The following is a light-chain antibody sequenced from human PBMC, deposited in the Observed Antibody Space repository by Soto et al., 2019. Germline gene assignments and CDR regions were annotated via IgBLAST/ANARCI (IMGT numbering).Light chain of an antibody. CDR1: QDVRND. CDR3: LQDASYPYT. Sequence: AVKMTQSPSSLSASVGDRVNITCRASQDVRNDLGWYQQKPGQAPKLLIYTISTLQSGVPSRFSGSGSGTDFTLTISSLQPEESATYYCLQDASYPYTFGQGTNLEI. CDR2: TIS. V-gene: IGKV1-6*01. J-gene: IGKJ2*01.